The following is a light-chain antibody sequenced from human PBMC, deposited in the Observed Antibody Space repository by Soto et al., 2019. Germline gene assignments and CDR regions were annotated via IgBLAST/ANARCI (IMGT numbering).Light chain of an antibody. J-gene: IGKJ5*01. CDR2: DAS. CDR1: QSVSSN. V-gene: IGKV3-15*01. CDR3: QQYKNWPLIT. Sequence: MMMTQSPATLSVSPGERVTLSCRTSQSVSSNLAWYQQKPGQAPRLLIYDASTRATGLPARFSGSGSGTEFTLTVSSLQSEDFAVYYCQQYKNWPLITFGQGTRLEI.